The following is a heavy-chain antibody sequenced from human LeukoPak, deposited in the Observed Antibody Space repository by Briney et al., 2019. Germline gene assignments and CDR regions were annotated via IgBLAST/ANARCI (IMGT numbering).Heavy chain of an antibody. D-gene: IGHD3-3*01. CDR1: GFTFSSYA. V-gene: IGHV3-30*04. Sequence: GGSLRLSCAASGFTFSSYAMHWVRQAPGKGLEWVAVISYDGSNKYYADSVKGRFTISRDNSKNTLYLQMNSLRAEDTAVYYCARDGEQTLTYYYYYMDVWGKGTTVTVSS. J-gene: IGHJ6*03. CDR3: ARDGEQTLTYYYYYMDV. CDR2: ISYDGSNK.